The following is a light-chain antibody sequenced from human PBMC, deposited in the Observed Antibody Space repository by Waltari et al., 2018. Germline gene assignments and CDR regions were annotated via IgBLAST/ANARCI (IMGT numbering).Light chain of an antibody. CDR3: NSRDSSGSHVV. CDR1: SLSYYF. J-gene: IGLJ2*01. CDR2: ATN. V-gene: IGLV3-19*01. Sequence: SSELTQDPAVSVALGQTVRITCQGDSLSYYFASWYQQRPGQAPVLVIYATNKRPSGVPDRFSGSSSGNTASLTITGAQADDEADYFCNSRDSSGSHVVFGGGTKLTVL.